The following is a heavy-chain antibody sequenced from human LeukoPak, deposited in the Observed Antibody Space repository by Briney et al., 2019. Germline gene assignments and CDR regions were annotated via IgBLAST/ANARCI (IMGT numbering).Heavy chain of an antibody. CDR3: ARAYDFWSGPGGY. J-gene: IGHJ4*02. CDR1: GFTFKSFS. Sequence: GGSLRLSCGGSGFTFKSFSMHWVRQAPGKGLEWVSDISSNSGIKSYADSVKGRFTISRDNAKNSLYLQMNSLRAEDTAVYYCARAYDFWSGPGGYWGQGTLVTVSS. CDR2: ISSNSGIK. D-gene: IGHD3-3*01. V-gene: IGHV3-48*01.